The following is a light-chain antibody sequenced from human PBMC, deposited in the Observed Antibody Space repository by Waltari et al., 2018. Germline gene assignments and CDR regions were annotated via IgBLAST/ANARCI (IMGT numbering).Light chain of an antibody. CDR3: QEYYSTPLT. CDR2: WAS. V-gene: IGKV4-1*01. J-gene: IGKJ2*01. CDR1: QSVLYSSNNKNY. Sequence: DIVMTQSPDSLAVSLGERATIHCKSSQSVLYSSNNKNYLAWYQQKPGQPPKLLISWASTRESGVPDRFSGGGSGTDFTLTISSLQAEDVAVYYCQEYYSTPLTFGQGTKLEIK.